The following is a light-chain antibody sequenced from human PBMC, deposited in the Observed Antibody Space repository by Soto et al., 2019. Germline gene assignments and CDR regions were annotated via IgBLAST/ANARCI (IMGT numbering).Light chain of an antibody. J-gene: IGKJ3*01. CDR3: KQYDNLPL. CDR2: DAA. Sequence: DIQMTKSQSSLSASVGDRVTITCQASHDISKNLNWYQQKPGKAPKLLIYDAAILERGVPSRFSGGGSGKDFTFTISSLQPEDVATYYCKQYDNLPLFGPGTKVDIK. V-gene: IGKV1-33*01. CDR1: HDISKN.